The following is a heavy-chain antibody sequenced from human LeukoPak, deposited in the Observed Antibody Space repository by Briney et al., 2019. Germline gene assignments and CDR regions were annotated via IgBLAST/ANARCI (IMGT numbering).Heavy chain of an antibody. J-gene: IGHJ4*02. CDR1: GFTFSSSA. D-gene: IGHD4-23*01. Sequence: PGGSLRLSCVASGFTFSSSAMNWVRQAPWKGLEWVSAISGSGGSTYYADSVKGRFTISRDNSKNTLYLQMSSLRYEDTAVYYCAKERKLLPFDCWGQGTLVTVSS. V-gene: IGHV3-23*01. CDR3: AKERKLLPFDC. CDR2: ISGSGGST.